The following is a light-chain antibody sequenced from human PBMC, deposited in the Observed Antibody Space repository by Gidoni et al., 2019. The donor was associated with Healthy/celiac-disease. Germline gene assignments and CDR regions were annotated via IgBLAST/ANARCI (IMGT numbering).Light chain of an antibody. V-gene: IGKV1-33*01. J-gene: IGKJ4*01. Sequence: DIQMTQSPSSLSASVGDRVTITCQASQDISNYVNWYQQKPGKAPKLLIYDASNLKKGVPSRCSGSGSGTDFTFTISSLQPEDIATYYCQQNNRPPFTFXEXTKVEIK. CDR3: QQNNRPPFT. CDR2: DAS. CDR1: QDISNY.